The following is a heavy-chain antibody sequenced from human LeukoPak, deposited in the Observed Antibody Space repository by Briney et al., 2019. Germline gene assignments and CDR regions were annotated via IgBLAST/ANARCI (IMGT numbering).Heavy chain of an antibody. CDR3: ARYSSGSYFEEDEWDWFDP. CDR1: GGSISSYY. D-gene: IGHD1-26*01. Sequence: ETLSLTCTVSGGSISSYYWSWIQQPPGKGLEWVGYIYYSGSTNYNPSLKSRVTISVDTSKNQFSLKLSSVTAADAAVYYCARYSSGSYFEEDEWDWFDPWGQGTLVTVSS. CDR2: IYYSGST. V-gene: IGHV4-59*01. J-gene: IGHJ5*02.